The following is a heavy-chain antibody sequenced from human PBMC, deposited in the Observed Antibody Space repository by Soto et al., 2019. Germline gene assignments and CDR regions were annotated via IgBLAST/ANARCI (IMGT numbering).Heavy chain of an antibody. J-gene: IGHJ4*02. CDR2: VYGGGGTRR. CDR3: DFIGRWH. CDR1: GMYFPHAY. V-gene: IGHV3-15*07. Sequence: DVRLVESAGGLVRPGGSLRLSCEVSGMYFPHAYMNWVRQAPGKGLEWVGRVYGGGGTRREHAVPVRDRFSITRDDSKNTIYLQMDSLRIEDTAIYQRDFIGRWHWGRGALVTVSS.